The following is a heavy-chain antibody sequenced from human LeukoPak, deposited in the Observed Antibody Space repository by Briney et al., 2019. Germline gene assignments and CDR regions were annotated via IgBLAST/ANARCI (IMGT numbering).Heavy chain of an antibody. J-gene: IGHJ6*02. D-gene: IGHD3-22*01. CDR1: GYTFTDYY. CDR3: ARRYYYDSSGYYYVWYYYYGMDV. Sequence: GASVKVSCKASGYTFTDYYMHWVRQATGQGLEWMGWMNPNSGNTGYAQKFQGRVTMTRNTSISTAYMELSSLRSEDTAVYYCARRYYYDSSGYYYVWYYYYGMDVWGQGTTVTVSS. CDR2: MNPNSGNT. V-gene: IGHV1-8*02.